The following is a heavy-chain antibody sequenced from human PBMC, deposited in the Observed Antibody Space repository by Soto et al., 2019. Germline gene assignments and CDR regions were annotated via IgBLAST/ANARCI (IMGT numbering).Heavy chain of an antibody. J-gene: IGHJ4*02. CDR1: GGSICSTSYY. Sequence: SETLSLTCAVSGGSICSTSYYWGWIRQPPGKGLEWIGSIYYSGSTYYNPSLKSRVTISVDTSKNQFSLKLSSVTAADTAVYYCARHSGHVYRATGYFDYWGQGTLVTVS. CDR3: ARHSGHVYRATGYFDY. D-gene: IGHD4-4*01. V-gene: IGHV4-39*01. CDR2: IYYSGST.